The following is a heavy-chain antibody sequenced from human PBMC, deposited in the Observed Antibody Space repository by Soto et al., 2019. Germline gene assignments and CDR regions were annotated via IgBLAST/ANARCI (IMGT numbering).Heavy chain of an antibody. Sequence: SETLSLTCTVSGGSISSSSYYWGWIRQPPGKGLEWIGSIYYSGSTYYNPSLKSRVTISVDTSKNQFSLKLSSVTAADTAVYYCARRRYCGGDCYSNWFDPWGQGTLVTVSS. CDR3: ARRRYCGGDCYSNWFDP. CDR1: GGSISSSSYY. V-gene: IGHV4-39*01. D-gene: IGHD2-21*02. J-gene: IGHJ5*02. CDR2: IYYSGST.